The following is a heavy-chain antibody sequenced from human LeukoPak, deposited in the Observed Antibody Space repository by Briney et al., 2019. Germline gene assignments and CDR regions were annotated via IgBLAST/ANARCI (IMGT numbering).Heavy chain of an antibody. CDR3: ARGSPNLYYYDSSGYYTPGDY. Sequence: ASVKVSCKASGYTFTSYAMNWVRQAPGQGLEWMGWINTNTGHPTYAQGFTGRFVFSLDTSVSTAYLQISSLKAEDTAVYYCARGSPNLYYYDSSGYYTPGDYWGQGTLVTVSS. CDR1: GYTFTSYA. V-gene: IGHV7-4-1*02. D-gene: IGHD3-22*01. J-gene: IGHJ4*02. CDR2: INTNTGHP.